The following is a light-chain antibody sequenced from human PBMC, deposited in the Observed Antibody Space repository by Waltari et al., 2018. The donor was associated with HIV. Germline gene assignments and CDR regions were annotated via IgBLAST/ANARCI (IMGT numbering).Light chain of an antibody. Sequence: QSALTQPASVSGSPGQSITISCDLNDNEYVSWYQRHPGKAPKVIIYEVTNRPSGLSNRFSGYKSGNTATLTISGLQPEDEAYYFCTSYISGTSPVFGRGTRVTVL. J-gene: IGLJ2*01. CDR2: EVT. CDR1: DLNDNEY. V-gene: IGLV2-14*01. CDR3: TSYISGTSPV.